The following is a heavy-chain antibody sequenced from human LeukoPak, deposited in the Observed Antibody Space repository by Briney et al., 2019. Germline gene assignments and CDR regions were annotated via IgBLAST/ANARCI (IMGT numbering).Heavy chain of an antibody. J-gene: IGHJ4*02. CDR2: IYYSGST. Sequence: SETLSLTCTVSGGSISSGGYYWSWIRQHPGKGLEWIGYIYYSGSTYYNPSLKSRVTISVDTSKNQFSLKLSSVTAADTAVYYCARGPRGLGMAGTFDYWGQGTLVTVSS. V-gene: IGHV4-31*03. CDR3: ARGPRGLGMAGTFDY. D-gene: IGHD6-19*01. CDR1: GGSISSGGYY.